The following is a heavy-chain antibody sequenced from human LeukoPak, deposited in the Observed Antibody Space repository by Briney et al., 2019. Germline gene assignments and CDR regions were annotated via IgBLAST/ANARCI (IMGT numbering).Heavy chain of an antibody. D-gene: IGHD6-19*01. V-gene: IGHV1-46*01. CDR2: INPSGGST. Sequence: ASVKVSCKASGGTFSSYAISWVRQAPGQGLEWMGIINPSGGSTSYAQKFQGRVTMTRDTSTSTVYMELSSLRSEDTAVYYCARAHSIAVAGTRIMGYWGQGTLVTVSS. CDR1: GGTFSSYA. J-gene: IGHJ4*02. CDR3: ARAHSIAVAGTRIMGY.